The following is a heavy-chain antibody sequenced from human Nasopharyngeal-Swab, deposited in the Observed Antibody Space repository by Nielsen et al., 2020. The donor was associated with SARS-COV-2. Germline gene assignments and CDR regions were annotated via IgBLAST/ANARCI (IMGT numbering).Heavy chain of an antibody. CDR2: FDPEDGET. CDR3: AASGSYAFDY. V-gene: IGHV1-24*01. CDR1: GYTLTELS. J-gene: IGHJ4*02. D-gene: IGHD1-26*01. Sequence: ASVKVSCKVSGYTLTELSMHWVRQAPGKGLEWMGGFDPEDGETIYAQKFQGRVTMTEDTSTDTAYMKLSSLRSEDTAMYYCAASGSYAFDYWGQGTLVTVSS.